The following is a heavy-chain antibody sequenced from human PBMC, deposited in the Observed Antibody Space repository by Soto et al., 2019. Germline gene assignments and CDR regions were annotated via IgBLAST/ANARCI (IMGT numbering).Heavy chain of an antibody. V-gene: IGHV1-3*01. J-gene: IGHJ6*02. CDR1: GYTLTSYA. D-gene: IGHD3-9*01. CDR3: ARGRYFHWPTWNYGIDV. Sequence: GASVKISCKASGYTLTSYAMHWVRQAPGQRLEWMGWINVGNGNTKHSQKFQGRVTITRGTSASTAYMELSSLRSEDTAVYYCARGRYFHWPTWNYGIDVWGQGTTVTVSS. CDR2: INVGNGNT.